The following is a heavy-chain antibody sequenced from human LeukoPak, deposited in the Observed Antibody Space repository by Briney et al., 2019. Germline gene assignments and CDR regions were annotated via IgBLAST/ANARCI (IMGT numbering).Heavy chain of an antibody. J-gene: IGHJ4*02. D-gene: IGHD3-10*01. CDR2: ISGSGGGT. CDR3: AKRGVVIRVILVGFHKEAYYFDS. CDR1: GFTFGDYA. Sequence: GGSLRLSCTTSGFTFGDYAMSWFRQAPGKGLEWVAGISGSGGGTNYADSVKGRFTISRDNSKNTLFLQMNRLRAEDTAVYFCAKRGVVIRVILVGFHKEAYYFDSWGQGALVTVSS. V-gene: IGHV3-23*01.